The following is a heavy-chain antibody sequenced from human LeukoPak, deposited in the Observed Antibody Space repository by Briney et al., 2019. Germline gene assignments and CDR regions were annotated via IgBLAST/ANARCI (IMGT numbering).Heavy chain of an antibody. D-gene: IGHD3-22*01. CDR3: ARRARSSGYYYFDY. CDR2: IYYSGST. V-gene: IGHV4-59*01. J-gene: IGHJ4*02. CDR1: GGSIGSYY. Sequence: PSETLSLTCTVSGGSIGSYYWSWIRQPPGKGLEWIGYIYYSGSTNYNPSLKSRVTISVDMSKNQFSLKLSSVTAADTAVYYCARRARSSGYYYFDYWGQGTLVTVSS.